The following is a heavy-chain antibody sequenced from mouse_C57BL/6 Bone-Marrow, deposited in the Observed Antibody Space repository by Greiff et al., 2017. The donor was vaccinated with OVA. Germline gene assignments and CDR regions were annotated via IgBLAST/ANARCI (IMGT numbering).Heavy chain of an antibody. CDR1: GYAFTNYL. V-gene: IGHV1-54*01. J-gene: IGHJ3*01. Sequence: VQLQQSGAELVRPGTSVKVSCKASGYAFTNYLIEWVKQRPGQGLEWIGVINPGSGGTNYNEKFKGKATLTADKSSSTAYMQLSSLTSEDSAVYFCARSGGLAYWGQGTLVTVSA. D-gene: IGHD1-1*02. CDR3: ARSGGLAY. CDR2: INPGSGGT.